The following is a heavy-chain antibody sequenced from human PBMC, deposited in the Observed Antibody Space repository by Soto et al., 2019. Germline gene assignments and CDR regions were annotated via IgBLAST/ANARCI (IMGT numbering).Heavy chain of an antibody. CDR1: GFIFSSYS. Sequence: SGGSLRLSCAASGFIFSSYSMNWVRQAPGKGLEWISSMSSRSDYIYYADSLKGRFTISRDTAKNSLYLKMNSLRAEDTAVYYCAREVDFGFDYWGQGTPVTVSS. V-gene: IGHV3-21*01. CDR3: AREVDFGFDY. CDR2: MSSRSDYI. J-gene: IGHJ4*02. D-gene: IGHD5-12*01.